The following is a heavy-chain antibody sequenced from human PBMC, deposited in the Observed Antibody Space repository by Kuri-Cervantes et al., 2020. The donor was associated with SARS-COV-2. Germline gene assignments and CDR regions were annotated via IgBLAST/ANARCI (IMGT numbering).Heavy chain of an antibody. V-gene: IGHV4-30-4*08. J-gene: IGHJ6*03. CDR3: ARDFRSWYQLLLDHYSYSYMDV. CDR1: GGSLGSGDYY. Sequence: SETLSLTCTVSGGSLGSGDYYWTWVRQPPGKGLEWIGNIYYSGGAFYNPSLKSRVTMSLDMSKSQFSLKLSSVTAADTAVYYCARDFRSWYQLLLDHYSYSYMDVWGKGTTVTVSS. D-gene: IGHD2/OR15-2a*01. CDR2: IYYSGGA.